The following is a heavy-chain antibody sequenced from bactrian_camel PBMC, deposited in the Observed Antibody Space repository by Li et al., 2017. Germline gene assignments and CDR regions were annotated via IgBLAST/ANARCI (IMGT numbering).Heavy chain of an antibody. V-gene: IGHV3S68*01. J-gene: IGHJ4*01. CDR2: LSTNGAYNTI. CDR1: GDTYSRTC. D-gene: IGHD1*01. Sequence: HVQLVESGGGSVQAGGSLRLSCKFSGDTYSRTCMGWFRQAPGKEREGVASLSTNGAYNTINYGDSVKGRFTISQDNDKNTVSLLMTSLEPEDTAMYFCARGVLVSFRELTYWGQGTQVTVS. CDR3: ARGVLVSFRELTY.